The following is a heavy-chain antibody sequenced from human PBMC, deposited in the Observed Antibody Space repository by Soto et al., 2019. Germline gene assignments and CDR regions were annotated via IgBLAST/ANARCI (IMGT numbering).Heavy chain of an antibody. CDR3: ARDPPESSSGWYYYYGMDV. CDR2: IIPIFGTA. Sequence: QVQLVQSGAEVKKPGSSVKVSCKASGGTFSSYAISWVRQAPGQGLEWMGGIIPIFGTANYAQKFQGRVTITADESTSTAYMELSSLRSEDTAVYYCARDPPESSSGWYYYYGMDVWGQGTTVTVSS. V-gene: IGHV1-69*01. D-gene: IGHD6-19*01. CDR1: GGTFSSYA. J-gene: IGHJ6*02.